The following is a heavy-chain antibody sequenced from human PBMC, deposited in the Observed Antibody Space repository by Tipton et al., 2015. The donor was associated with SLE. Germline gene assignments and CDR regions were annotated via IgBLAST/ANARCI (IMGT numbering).Heavy chain of an antibody. Sequence: TLSLTCTVSGDSISRVSAFWGWSRQPAGKGLEWIGRISTSGSTDYSPSLKSRVSISLDTSKNQFSLKLNSVTAADTAIYYCAGLEDYFDPWGQGTTVTVSS. CDR2: ISTSGST. D-gene: IGHD3-22*01. CDR1: GDSISRVSAF. V-gene: IGHV4-61*02. J-gene: IGHJ6*02. CDR3: AGLEDYFDP.